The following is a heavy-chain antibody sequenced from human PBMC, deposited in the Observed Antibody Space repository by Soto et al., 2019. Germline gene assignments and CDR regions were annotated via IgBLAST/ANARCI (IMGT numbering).Heavy chain of an antibody. J-gene: IGHJ6*02. CDR3: ARRYCSSASWPRNYYGMDV. Sequence: PGESLKISCKGSGSSFSSRWISWVRQMPGKGLEWMGRIDPTDSYTNYSPSFQGHVTISVDKSISTAYLQWSSLKASDTAMYYCARRYCSSASWPRNYYGMDVWGQGTTVTVSS. CDR1: GSSFSSRW. D-gene: IGHD2-2*01. V-gene: IGHV5-10-1*01. CDR2: IDPTDSYT.